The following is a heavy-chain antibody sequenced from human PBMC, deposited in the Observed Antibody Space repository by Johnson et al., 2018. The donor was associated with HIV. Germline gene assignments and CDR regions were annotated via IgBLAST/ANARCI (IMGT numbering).Heavy chain of an antibody. D-gene: IGHD2-15*01. Sequence: VQLVESGGGLIQPGGSLRLSCAASGFTVSSNYMSWVRQAPGKGLEWVSVIYSGGSTYYADPVKGRFNISSDNPKTTLYLHMNSLRAEDTAVYYCARDWAACSGGSCRGNAFDIWGQGTMVTVSS. CDR3: ARDWAACSGGSCRGNAFDI. CDR2: IYSGGST. J-gene: IGHJ3*02. CDR1: GFTVSSNY. V-gene: IGHV3-53*01.